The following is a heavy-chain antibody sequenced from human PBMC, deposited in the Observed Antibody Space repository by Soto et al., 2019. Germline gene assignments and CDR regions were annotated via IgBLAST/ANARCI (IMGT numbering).Heavy chain of an antibody. J-gene: IGHJ4*02. D-gene: IGHD6-6*01. CDR2: INPILGIA. Sequence: ASLKVSCKASGGTFSSYTISWVRQAPGQGLEWMGRINPILGIANYAQKFQGRVTITADKSTSTAYMELSSLRSEDTAVYYCAREGIEQLVLRAWYFDYWGQGTLVTVSS. V-gene: IGHV1-69*04. CDR1: GGTFSSYT. CDR3: AREGIEQLVLRAWYFDY.